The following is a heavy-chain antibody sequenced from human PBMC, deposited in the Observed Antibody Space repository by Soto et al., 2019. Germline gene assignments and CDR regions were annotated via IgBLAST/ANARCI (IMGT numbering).Heavy chain of an antibody. J-gene: IGHJ6*02. CDR1: GGSISSGDFY. Sequence: TLSLTCTVSGGSISSGDFYWSGIRQPPGKGLEWIGYIYYSGSTYYNPSLKSRVTISVDTSKNQFSLKLSSVTAADTAVYYCARDYDFWSGYPVDYGMDVWGQGTTVTVSS. D-gene: IGHD3-3*01. CDR3: ARDYDFWSGYPVDYGMDV. CDR2: IYYSGST. V-gene: IGHV4-30-4*01.